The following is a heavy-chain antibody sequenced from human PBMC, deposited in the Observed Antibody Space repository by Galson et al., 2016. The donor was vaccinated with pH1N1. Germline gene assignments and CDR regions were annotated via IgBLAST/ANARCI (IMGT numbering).Heavy chain of an antibody. V-gene: IGHV4-31*03. CDR2: IDNTGST. CDR3: PGRFFEYLEGRPTDAFDI. J-gene: IGHJ3*02. Sequence: TLSLTCTVSGASVTRGDSYWSWIRQHPGKGLEWIGYIDNTGSTYYRSSLKSRITISVDTSKNQFSLRLSSVTAADTAVYYCPGRFFEYLEGRPTDAFDIWGPGTMVTVSS. CDR1: GASVTRGDSY. D-gene: IGHD3-3*01.